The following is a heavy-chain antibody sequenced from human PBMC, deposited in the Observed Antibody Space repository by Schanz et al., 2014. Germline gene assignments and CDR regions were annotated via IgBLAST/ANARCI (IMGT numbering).Heavy chain of an antibody. CDR2: INSDGRST. J-gene: IGHJ4*02. CDR1: GFTFSSYA. D-gene: IGHD2-21*01. Sequence: EVQLLESGGGLVQPGGSLRLSCAASGFTFSSYAMSWVRQAPGKGLEWVSRINSDGRSTNYADSVKGRFSISRDNARNTLHLQMNSLRAEDTAVYYCAKGQLLSYYFDYWGQGTLVTVSS. V-gene: IGHV3-23*01. CDR3: AKGQLLSYYFDY.